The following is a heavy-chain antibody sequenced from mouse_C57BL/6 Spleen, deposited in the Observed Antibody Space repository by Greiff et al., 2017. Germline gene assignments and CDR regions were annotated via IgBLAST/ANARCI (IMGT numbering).Heavy chain of an antibody. D-gene: IGHD1-1*02. J-gene: IGHJ2*01. CDR3: AREYGDY. V-gene: IGHV1-82*01. CDR1: GYAFSSSW. CDR2: IYPGDGDT. Sequence: QVQLQQSGPELVKPGASVKISCKASGYAFSSSWMNWVKQRPGKGLEWIGRIYPGDGDTNYNGTFKGKATLTADKSSSTSYMQLSSLTSEDSAVYFCAREYGDYGGQGTTLTVSS.